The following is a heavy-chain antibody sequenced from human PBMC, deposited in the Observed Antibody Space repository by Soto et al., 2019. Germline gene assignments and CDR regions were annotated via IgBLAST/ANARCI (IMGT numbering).Heavy chain of an antibody. V-gene: IGHV6-1*01. D-gene: IGHD6-19*01. CDR2: TYYRSKWYN. J-gene: IGHJ6*02. Sequence: QSQTLSLTCAISGDSVSSNSAAWNWIRQSPSRGLEWLGRTYYRSKWYNDYAVSVKSRITINPDTSKNQFSLQLNSVTPEDTAVYYCARANSSGWYYYYYGMDVWGQGTTVTVSS. CDR1: GDSVSSNSAA. CDR3: ARANSSGWYYYYYGMDV.